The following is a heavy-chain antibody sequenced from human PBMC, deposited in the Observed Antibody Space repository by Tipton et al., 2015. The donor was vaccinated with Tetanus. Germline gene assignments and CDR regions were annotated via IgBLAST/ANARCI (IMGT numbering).Heavy chain of an antibody. V-gene: IGHV4-59*01. Sequence: TLSLTCTVSGGSLSGYHWNWIRQSPGKGLEWIGNIYHSESANYNPSLKSRVTISVDTSKNQITLTLKSVTAADTALYYCAGDGEKIMTSDRRQRRATNYYYHYGQDVWGQGTTVTVSS. D-gene: IGHD3-10*01. CDR3: AGDGEKIMTSDRRQRRATNYYYHYGQDV. CDR1: GGSLSGYH. J-gene: IGHJ6*02. CDR2: IYHSESA.